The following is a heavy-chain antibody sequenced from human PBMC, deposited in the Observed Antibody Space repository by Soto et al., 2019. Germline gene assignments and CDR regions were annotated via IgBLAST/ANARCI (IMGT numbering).Heavy chain of an antibody. V-gene: IGHV3-23*01. D-gene: IGHD2-15*01. CDR1: GFTFGSYA. CDR2: ISGGGDNT. Sequence: EVQLLESGGGLVQPGGSLRLSCAASGFTFGSYAMTWVRQAPGKGLEWVSAISGGGDNTYYADSVQGRFTISRDNSRTTLYLQMSSLRVEDTAVYYCAKVGVRYCSGGSCYFHYWGQGTLVTVSS. J-gene: IGHJ4*02. CDR3: AKVGVRYCSGGSCYFHY.